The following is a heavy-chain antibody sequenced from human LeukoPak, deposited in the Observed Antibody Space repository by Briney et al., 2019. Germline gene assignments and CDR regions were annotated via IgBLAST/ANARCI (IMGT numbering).Heavy chain of an antibody. Sequence: SVTVSCKASGGTFSSYAISWVRQAPGQGLEWMGGIIPIFGTANYAQKFQGRVTITADESTSTAYMELSSLRSEDTAVYYCARSRQHCSSTSCYGRFSWDAFDIWGQGTMVTVSS. V-gene: IGHV1-69*13. J-gene: IGHJ3*02. CDR3: ARSRQHCSSTSCYGRFSWDAFDI. CDR2: IIPIFGTA. D-gene: IGHD2-2*01. CDR1: GGTFSSYA.